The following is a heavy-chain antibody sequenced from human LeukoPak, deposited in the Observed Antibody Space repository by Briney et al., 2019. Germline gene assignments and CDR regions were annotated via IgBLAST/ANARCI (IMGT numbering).Heavy chain of an antibody. CDR2: IDYRGST. CDR3: ARSRSGYSYDHAAFDI. CDR1: GGSISSYY. V-gene: IGHV4-59*01. D-gene: IGHD5-18*01. J-gene: IGHJ3*02. Sequence: PSETLSLTCTVFGGSISSYYWSWIRQPPGKGLEWIAYIDYRGSTTYNPSLKSRVTISVDTSRNQFSLKLSSVTAADTAVYYCARSRSGYSYDHAAFDIWGQGTMVTVSS.